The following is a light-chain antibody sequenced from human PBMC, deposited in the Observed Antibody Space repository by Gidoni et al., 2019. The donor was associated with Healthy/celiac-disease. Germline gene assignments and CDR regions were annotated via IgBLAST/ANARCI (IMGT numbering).Light chain of an antibody. CDR3: QQLNSYPYT. Sequence: IHLTHSPSFLSASVGERVTITCRASQGISSYLAWYQQKPGKAPKLLIYAASTLQSGVPSRFSGSGSGTEFTLTISSLQPEDFATYYCQQLNSYPYTFGQGTKLEIK. CDR2: AAS. J-gene: IGKJ2*01. CDR1: QGISSY. V-gene: IGKV1-9*01.